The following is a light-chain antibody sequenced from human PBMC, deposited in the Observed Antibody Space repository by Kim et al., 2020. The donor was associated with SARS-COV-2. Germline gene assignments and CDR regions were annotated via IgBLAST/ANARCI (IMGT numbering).Light chain of an antibody. CDR3: KVWDSSSDHVV. CDR2: YDS. CDR1: NIGSKS. Sequence: SYELTQPPSVSVAPGKTARITCGGNNIGSKSVYWYQQKPGQAPVLVIYYDSDRPSGIPERFSGSNSGNTATLTISRVEAGDEADYYCKVWDSSSDHVVFGGGIQMTVL. J-gene: IGLJ2*01. V-gene: IGLV3-21*04.